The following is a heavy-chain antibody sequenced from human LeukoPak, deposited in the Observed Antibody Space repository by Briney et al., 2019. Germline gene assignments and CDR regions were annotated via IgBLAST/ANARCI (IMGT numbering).Heavy chain of an antibody. D-gene: IGHD4-17*01. V-gene: IGHV3-23*01. CDR1: GFSFSNYA. J-gene: IGHJ6*02. CDR2: ISGSGGST. CDR3: AKGAQRSPYYGMDV. Sequence: GGSLRLSCVSSGFSFSNYAMSWVRQAPGKGLEWVSAISGSGGSTYYADSVKGRFTISRDNSKNTLYLQMNSLRAEDTAVYYCAKGAQRSPYYGMDVWGQGTTVTVSS.